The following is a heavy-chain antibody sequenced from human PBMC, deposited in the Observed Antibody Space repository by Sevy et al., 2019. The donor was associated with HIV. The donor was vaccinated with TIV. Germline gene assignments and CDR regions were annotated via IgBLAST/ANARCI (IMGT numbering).Heavy chain of an antibody. V-gene: IGHV3-30-3*01. CDR1: GFTFSSYA. Sequence: GGSLRLSCAASGFTFSSYAMHWVRQAPGKGLEWVAVISYDGSNKYYADSVKGRFTISRDNSKNTLYLQMNSLRAEDTAVCYCARKGGYSNYEGAYYFDYWGQRTLVTVSS. CDR2: ISYDGSNK. J-gene: IGHJ4*02. CDR3: ARKGGYSNYEGAYYFDY. D-gene: IGHD4-4*01.